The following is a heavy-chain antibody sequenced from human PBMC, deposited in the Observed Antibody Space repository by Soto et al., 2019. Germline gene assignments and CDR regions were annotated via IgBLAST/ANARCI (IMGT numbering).Heavy chain of an antibody. CDR1: GVTFTSSA. CDR2: IVVGSGNT. CDR3: ATMDEPHRPSWGVPAAARY. J-gene: IGHJ4*02. Sequence: ASVKVSCKASGVTFTSSAVQWVRQARGQRLEWVGWIVVGSGNTNYAQKFQERDTITRDMSTSTSYMELSSLRSEDTAVYYCATMDEPHRPSWGVPAAARYWGQGTLVTVSS. D-gene: IGHD2-2*01. V-gene: IGHV1-58*01.